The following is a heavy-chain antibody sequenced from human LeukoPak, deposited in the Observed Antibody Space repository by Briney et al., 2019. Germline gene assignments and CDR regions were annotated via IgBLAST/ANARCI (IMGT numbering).Heavy chain of an antibody. CDR3: ASLTTVTNDGVY. CDR2: ISSGSGTI. CDR1: GFTFSTYN. D-gene: IGHD4-17*01. V-gene: IGHV3-48*01. J-gene: IGHJ4*02. Sequence: VGSLRLSCAASGFTFSTYNMNWVRQAPGKGLEWVSYISSGSGTIYYADSVKGRFTISRDNAENSLYLQLTSLRAEDTAVYYCASLTTVTNDGVYWGQGTLVTVSS.